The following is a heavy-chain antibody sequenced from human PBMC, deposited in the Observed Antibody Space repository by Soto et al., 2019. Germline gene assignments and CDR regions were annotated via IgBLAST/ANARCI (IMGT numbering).Heavy chain of an antibody. J-gene: IGHJ4*02. CDR3: AERSGGYLYDFAY. V-gene: IGHV3-23*01. CDR2: ISGSGGST. D-gene: IGHD3-22*01. Sequence: LPCAASGFTLSSYAMSWVRQAPGKGLEWVSAISGSGGSTYYADSVKGRFTISRDNSKNTLYLQMSSLRAEDTAVYYCAERSGGYLYDFAYWGQGTLVTVSS. CDR1: GFTLSSYA.